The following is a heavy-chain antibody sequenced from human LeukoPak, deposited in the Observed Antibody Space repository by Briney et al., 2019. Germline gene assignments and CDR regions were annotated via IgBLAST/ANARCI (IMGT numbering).Heavy chain of an antibody. D-gene: IGHD5-18*01. Sequence: PSETLSLTCTVSGGSISSSSYYWGWIRQPPGKGLEWIGSIYYSGSTYYNPSLKSRVTISVDTSKNQFSLKLSSVTAADTAVYYCARIIGYSYGCRDYWGQGTLVTVSS. CDR1: GGSISSSSYY. V-gene: IGHV4-39*01. CDR2: IYYSGST. J-gene: IGHJ4*02. CDR3: ARIIGYSYGCRDY.